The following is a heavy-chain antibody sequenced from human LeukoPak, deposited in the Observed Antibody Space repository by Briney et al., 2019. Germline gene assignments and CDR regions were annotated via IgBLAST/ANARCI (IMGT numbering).Heavy chain of an antibody. D-gene: IGHD2-8*02. J-gene: IGHJ4*02. CDR1: GGSMSDYY. V-gene: IGHV4-59*01. CDR3: ARVASTGPFDY. Sequence: PSETLSLTCTVSGGSMSDYYWSWIRQHPGKGMEWIGCIYYSGSTDYNPSLKSRVTMSVDTSKNQFSLELRSVTAADTALYYCARVASTGPFDYWGQGTLVTVSS. CDR2: IYYSGST.